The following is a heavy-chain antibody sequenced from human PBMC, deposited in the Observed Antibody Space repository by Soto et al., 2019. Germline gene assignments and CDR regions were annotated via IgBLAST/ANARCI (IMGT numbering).Heavy chain of an antibody. J-gene: IGHJ4*01. CDR2: ILYGGSS. CDR1: GGSFSGHS. Sequence: SETLSLACAVYGGSFSGHSWTWIRQIPGKGLEWIGYILYGGSSSFNPSLKSRVTMSIDTSKSQFSLKLSSVTAADTAVYYCARGAISTKIEYWGHGTLVTVSS. CDR3: ARGAISTKIEY. D-gene: IGHD2-2*02. V-gene: IGHV4-59*11.